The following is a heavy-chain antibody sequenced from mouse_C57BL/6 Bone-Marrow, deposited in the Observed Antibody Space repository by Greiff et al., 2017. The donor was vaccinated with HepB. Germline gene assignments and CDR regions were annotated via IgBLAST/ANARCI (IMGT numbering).Heavy chain of an antibody. V-gene: IGHV1-52*01. CDR1: GYTFTSYW. CDR2: IDPSDSET. J-gene: IGHJ1*03. CDR3: ARSGAYYSNPWYFDV. D-gene: IGHD2-5*01. Sequence: VQLQQPGAELVRPGSSVKLSCKASGYTFTSYWMHWVKRRPLQGLEWIGKIDPSDSETHYNQKFKDKATLTVDKSSSTAYMQLSSLTSEDSAVYYCARSGAYYSNPWYFDVWGTGTTVTVSS.